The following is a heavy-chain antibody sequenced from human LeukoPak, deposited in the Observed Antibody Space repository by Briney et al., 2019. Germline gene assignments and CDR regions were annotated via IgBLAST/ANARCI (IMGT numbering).Heavy chain of an antibody. Sequence: ASVKVSCKASGYTFTSYAMNWVRQAPGQGLEWMGWINTNTGNPTYAQGFTGRFVFSLDTSVSTAYPQISSLKAEDTAVYYCARVGGYCSGGSCYVGHDAFDIWGQGTMVTVSS. CDR2: INTNTGNP. V-gene: IGHV7-4-1*02. CDR3: ARVGGYCSGGSCYVGHDAFDI. CDR1: GYTFTSYA. J-gene: IGHJ3*02. D-gene: IGHD2-15*01.